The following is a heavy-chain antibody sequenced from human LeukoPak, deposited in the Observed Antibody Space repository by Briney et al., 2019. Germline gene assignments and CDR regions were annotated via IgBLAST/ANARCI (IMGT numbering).Heavy chain of an antibody. CDR2: IYYSGST. J-gene: IGHJ4*02. CDR1: GGSISSSTYY. V-gene: IGHV4-39*07. CDR3: VRDYIVQDSFDY. Sequence: SETLSLTCTVSGGSISSSTYYWGWIRQPPGKGLEWIGSIYYSGSTYYNPSLKSRVTISVDTSKNQFSLKLSSVTAADTAVYYCVRDYIVQDSFDYWGQGTLVTVSS. D-gene: IGHD2-15*01.